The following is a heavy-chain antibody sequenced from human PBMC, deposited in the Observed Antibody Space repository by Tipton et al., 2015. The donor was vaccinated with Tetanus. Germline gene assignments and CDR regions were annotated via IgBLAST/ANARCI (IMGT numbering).Heavy chain of an antibody. CDR2: IRTNAYGATT. Sequence: SLRLSCTTSGFAFGDFGINWLRQAPGKGLEWLGLIRTNAYGATTDYAASVKVRFSISRDDSKSIAYLQMDSLKTDDTAVYYCGRGGGGRFAFDFWGPGSQRSLSPQ. CDR1: GFAFGDFG. J-gene: IGHJ4*02. CDR3: GRGGGGRFAFDF. V-gene: IGHV3-49*03. D-gene: IGHD3-10*01.